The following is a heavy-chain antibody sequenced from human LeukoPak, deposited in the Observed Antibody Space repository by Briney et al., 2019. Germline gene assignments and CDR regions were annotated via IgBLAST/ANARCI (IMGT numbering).Heavy chain of an antibody. D-gene: IGHD6-19*01. V-gene: IGHV1-46*01. J-gene: IGHJ3*02. CDR3: ARGQWLGHDAFDI. Sequence: ASVKVSCKASGYTFSSYYMHWVRQAPGQGHEWMGIINPSGSTSNAQKFQGRVTMTRDVSTTTVYMELSSLRSEDTAVYYCARGQWLGHDAFDIWGLGTMVTVSS. CDR1: GYTFSSYY. CDR2: INPSGST.